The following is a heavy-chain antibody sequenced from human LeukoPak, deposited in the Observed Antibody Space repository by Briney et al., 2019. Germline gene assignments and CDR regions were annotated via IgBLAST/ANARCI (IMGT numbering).Heavy chain of an antibody. CDR2: INPSGGST. CDR1: GYTFTSYY. Sequence: ASVKVSCKASGYTFTSYYMHWVRQAPGQGLEWMGIINPSGGSTSYAQKFQGRVTMTRDTSTSTVCMELSSLRSEDTAVYYCARVARYYDFWNGYYGHWGQGTLVTVSS. V-gene: IGHV1-46*01. CDR3: ARVARYYDFWNGYYGH. J-gene: IGHJ4*02. D-gene: IGHD3-3*01.